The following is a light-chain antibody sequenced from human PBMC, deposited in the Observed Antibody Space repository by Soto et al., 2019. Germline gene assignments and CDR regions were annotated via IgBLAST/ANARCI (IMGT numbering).Light chain of an antibody. CDR2: DAS. Sequence: EIVLTQSPATLSLSPGERATLSCRASQSVSSYLAWYQQKPGQAPRLLIYDASNRATGIPARFSGGGSGTDFTHTIISLVPEDFAVYYCQQRFNWPRFTFGQGTTLEIK. V-gene: IGKV3-11*01. J-gene: IGKJ2*01. CDR3: QQRFNWPRFT. CDR1: QSVSSY.